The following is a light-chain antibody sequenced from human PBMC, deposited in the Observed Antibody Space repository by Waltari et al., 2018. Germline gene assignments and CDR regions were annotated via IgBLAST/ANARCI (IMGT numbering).Light chain of an antibody. J-gene: IGKJ1*01. CDR2: DAS. Sequence: EIVLTQSPAPLSLSPGEGATLSCSARQRVSSYLAWYQQKPGQPPMLRIYDASNRATGIPARFSGSGSGTDFTLTISRLEPEDFAVYYCQQRYRGRTFGQGTKVESK. CDR1: QRVSSY. V-gene: IGKV3-11*01. CDR3: QQRYRGRT.